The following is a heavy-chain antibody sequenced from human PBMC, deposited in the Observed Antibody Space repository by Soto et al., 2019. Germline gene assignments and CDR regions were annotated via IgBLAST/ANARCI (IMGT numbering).Heavy chain of an antibody. J-gene: IGHJ4*02. V-gene: IGHV4-34*01. D-gene: IGHD3-3*01. CDR2: INHSGST. Sequence: ETLSLTCAVYGGSFSGYYWSWIRQPPGKGLEWIGEINHSGSTNYNPSLKSRVTISVDTSKNQFSLKLSSVTAADTAVYYCARGRDYDFWSGYYKNFDYWGQGTLVTVSS. CDR3: ARGRDYDFWSGYYKNFDY. CDR1: GGSFSGYY.